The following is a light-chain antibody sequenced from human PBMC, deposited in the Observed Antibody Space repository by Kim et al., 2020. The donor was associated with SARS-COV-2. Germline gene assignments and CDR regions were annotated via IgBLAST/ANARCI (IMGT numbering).Light chain of an antibody. CDR1: QSVYSY. J-gene: IGKJ4*01. Sequence: EIVLTQSPATLSLSPGERATLSCRASQSVYSYLAWYQHKRGQAPRLLIYDASNRATDIPARFSGSGSGTDFTLTISSLEAEDFAFYYCQQRRNWPPTFGGGTKLEI. V-gene: IGKV3-11*01. CDR2: DAS. CDR3: QQRRNWPPT.